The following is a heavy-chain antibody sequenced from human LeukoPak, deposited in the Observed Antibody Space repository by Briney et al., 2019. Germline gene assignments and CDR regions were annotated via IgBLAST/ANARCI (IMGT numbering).Heavy chain of an antibody. CDR2: IRSKAYGGTT. D-gene: IGHD3-22*01. CDR3: TRGRDYYDSSGYYHTHAFDI. CDR1: GFTFGDYA. Sequence: PGGSLRLSCTASGFTFGDYAMSWFRQAPGKGLEWVGFIRSKAYGGTTEYAASVKGRFTISRDDSKSIAYLQMNSLKTEDTAVYYCTRGRDYYDSSGYYHTHAFDIWGQGTMVTVSS. J-gene: IGHJ3*02. V-gene: IGHV3-49*03.